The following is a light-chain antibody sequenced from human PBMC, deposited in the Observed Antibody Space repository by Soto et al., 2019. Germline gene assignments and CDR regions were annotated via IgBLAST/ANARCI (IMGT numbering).Light chain of an antibody. V-gene: IGKV3-15*01. CDR2: ATS. J-gene: IGKJ2*01. CDR1: QSVSTN. CDR3: QRYNNWPYT. Sequence: EIVMTQSPVTLSVSPGERATLSCRASQSVSTNLAWYQQKPGQAPRLLIYATSTRATGIPARFSGSGSGTEFTLTISSLQSEDFAIYYCQRYNNWPYTFGQGTKLEIK.